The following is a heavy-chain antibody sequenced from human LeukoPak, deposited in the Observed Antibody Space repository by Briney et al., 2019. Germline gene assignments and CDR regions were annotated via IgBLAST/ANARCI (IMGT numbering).Heavy chain of an antibody. Sequence: PSQTLSLTCAVSGGSISSGGYSWSWLRQPPGKGLGWIGYIYHSGSTYYNPSLKRRATISVDRAKNQSSLKLSSVTAADTAVYYCARAPLLNYYDSSGYYYGWFDPWGQGTLVTVSS. CDR3: ARAPLLNYYDSSGYYYGWFDP. V-gene: IGHV4-30-2*01. CDR1: GGSISSGGYS. D-gene: IGHD3-22*01. CDR2: IYHSGST. J-gene: IGHJ5*02.